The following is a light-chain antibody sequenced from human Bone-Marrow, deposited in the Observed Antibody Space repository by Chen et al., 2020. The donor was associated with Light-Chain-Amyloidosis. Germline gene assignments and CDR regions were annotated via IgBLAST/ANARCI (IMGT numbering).Light chain of an antibody. V-gene: IGLV2-14*01. Sequence: QSALTQPAPVSGSPGQSITISFTGTSSDVGGDNHVSWYQQHPDKAPKLMIYEVTNRPSWVPDRFSGSKSDNTASLTISGLQTEDEADYFCSSYTITNTLVFGSGTRVTVL. CDR3: SSYTITNTLV. J-gene: IGLJ1*01. CDR2: EVT. CDR1: SSDVGGDNH.